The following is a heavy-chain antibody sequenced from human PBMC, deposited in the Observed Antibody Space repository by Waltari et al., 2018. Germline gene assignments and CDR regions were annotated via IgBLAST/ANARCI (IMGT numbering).Heavy chain of an antibody. CDR2: ISSSSSYI. D-gene: IGHD3-22*01. Sequence: EVQLVESGGGLVKPGGSLRLSCPASGFTFSSYSQNWVRQAPGKGLEWVSSISSSSSYIYYADSVKGRFTISRDNAKNSLYLQMNSLRAEDTAVYYCARDLLAWIESSGYYLWGQGTLVTVSS. CDR1: GFTFSSYS. V-gene: IGHV3-21*01. J-gene: IGHJ4*02. CDR3: ARDLLAWIESSGYYL.